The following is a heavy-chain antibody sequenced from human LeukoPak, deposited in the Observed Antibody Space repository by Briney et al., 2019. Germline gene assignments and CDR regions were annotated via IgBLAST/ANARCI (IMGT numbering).Heavy chain of an antibody. CDR3: AREGDWFDP. J-gene: IGHJ5*02. CDR1: GGSISSGSYY. Sequence: PSETLSLTCTVSGGSISSGSYYWSWIRQLAGKGLEWIGRIYTSGSTNYNPSLKSRVTISVDTSKNQFSLKLSSVTAADTAVYYCAREGDWFDPWGQGTLVTVSS. V-gene: IGHV4-61*02. D-gene: IGHD3-16*01. CDR2: IYTSGST.